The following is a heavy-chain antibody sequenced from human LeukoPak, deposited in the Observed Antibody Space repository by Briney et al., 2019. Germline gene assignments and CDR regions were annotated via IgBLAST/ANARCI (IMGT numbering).Heavy chain of an antibody. CDR2: INHSGST. Sequence: SETLSLTCAVYGGSFSGYYWSWIRQPPGKGLEWIGEINHSGSTNYNPSLKSRVTISVDTSKNQFSLKLSSVTAADTAVYYCARELVPTFDSGYVLDYWGQGTLVTVSS. CDR3: ARELVPTFDSGYVLDY. CDR1: GGSFSGYY. D-gene: IGHD5-12*01. J-gene: IGHJ4*02. V-gene: IGHV4-34*01.